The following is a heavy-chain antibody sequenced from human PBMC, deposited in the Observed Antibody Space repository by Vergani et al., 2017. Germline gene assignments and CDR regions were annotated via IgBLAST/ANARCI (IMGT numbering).Heavy chain of an antibody. CDR3: ANYCSSTSCRLGGIRNWFDP. V-gene: IGHV4-61*02. Sequence: QVQLQESGPGLVKPSQTLSLTCTVSGASINNDFYYWHWIRQPAGKGLEWIGRIYVSGITDYNSSLQSRVSMSVDTSKNQFSLTLTSVTAADTAVYYRANYCSSTSCRLGGIRNWFDPWGQGTLVTVSS. J-gene: IGHJ5*02. CDR2: IYVSGIT. D-gene: IGHD2-2*01. CDR1: GASINNDFYY.